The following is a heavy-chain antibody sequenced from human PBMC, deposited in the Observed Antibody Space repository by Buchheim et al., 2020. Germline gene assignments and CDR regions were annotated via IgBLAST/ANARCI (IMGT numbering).Heavy chain of an antibody. CDR3: AKDRLYCSSTSCYARDYYGMDV. Sequence: QVQLVESGGGVVQPGRSLRLSCAASGFTFSSYGMHWVRQAPGKGLEWVAVISYDGSTKYYAESVKGRFTISRDNSKKTLYLQMNRLSAEETAVYYCAKDRLYCSSTSCYARDYYGMDVWGQGTT. V-gene: IGHV3-30*18. D-gene: IGHD2-2*01. CDR2: ISYDGSTK. CDR1: GFTFSSYG. J-gene: IGHJ6*02.